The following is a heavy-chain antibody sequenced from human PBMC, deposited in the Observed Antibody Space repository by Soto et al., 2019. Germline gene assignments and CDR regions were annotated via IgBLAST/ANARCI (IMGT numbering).Heavy chain of an antibody. J-gene: IGHJ4*01. CDR2: IDYSGRT. V-gene: IGHV4-61*01. Sequence: QVQLQESGPGLVKSSETLSLTCIVSGGSVSSSQYYWSWIRQPPGKGLEWIGYIDYSGRTNYNPSLKSRVTISIGRFKNQFSLQLTSVTAADTAIYFCTTEYFYDFWGIKSPEYWGNGTLVTLSS. CDR1: GGSVSSSQYY. D-gene: IGHD3-22*01. CDR3: TTEYFYDFWGIKSPEY.